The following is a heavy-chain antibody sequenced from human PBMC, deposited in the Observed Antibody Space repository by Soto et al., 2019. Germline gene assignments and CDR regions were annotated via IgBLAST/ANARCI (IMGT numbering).Heavy chain of an antibody. J-gene: IGHJ4*02. D-gene: IGHD5-12*01. Sequence: QVQLVESGGGVVQPGRSLRLSCAASGFTFSSYGMHWVRQAPGKGLERVAVISYDGSNKYYADSVKGRFTISRDNSKNTLYLQMNSLRAEDTAVYYCAKDGELYGGYYFDYWGQGTLVTVSS. CDR2: ISYDGSNK. V-gene: IGHV3-30*18. CDR3: AKDGELYGGYYFDY. CDR1: GFTFSSYG.